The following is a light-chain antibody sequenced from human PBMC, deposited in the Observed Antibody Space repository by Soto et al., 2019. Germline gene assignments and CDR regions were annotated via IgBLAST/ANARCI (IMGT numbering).Light chain of an antibody. CDR1: SSNIGRNS. CDR3: AYWDANMHGPLL. CDR2: NNN. V-gene: IGLV1-44*01. Sequence: QSALTQPPSASGTPGQRVTISCSGGSSNIGRNSVSWYQQVPGTAPKLIIFNNNERPSGIPGRFSGSKSGASDSLAIVGLQSEDEADYFCAYWDANMHGPLLFGGGTKLTVL. J-gene: IGLJ2*01.